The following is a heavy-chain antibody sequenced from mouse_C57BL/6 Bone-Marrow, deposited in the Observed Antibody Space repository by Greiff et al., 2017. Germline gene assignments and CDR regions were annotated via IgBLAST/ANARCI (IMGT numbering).Heavy chain of an antibody. Sequence: VQLQESGAELVKPGASVKLSCKASGYTFTSYWMHWVKQRPGRGLEWIGRIDPNSGGTKYNEKFKSKATLTVDKPSSTAYMQLSSLTSEDSAVYYCARRLFITTVSYWYFDVWGTGTTVTVSS. D-gene: IGHD1-1*01. CDR2: IDPNSGGT. V-gene: IGHV1-72*01. CDR1: GYTFTSYW. CDR3: ARRLFITTVSYWYFDV. J-gene: IGHJ1*03.